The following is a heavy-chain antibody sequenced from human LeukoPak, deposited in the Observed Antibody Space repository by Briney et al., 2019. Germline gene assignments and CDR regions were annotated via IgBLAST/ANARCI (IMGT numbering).Heavy chain of an antibody. V-gene: IGHV3-30*18. CDR2: ISYDGSNK. D-gene: IGHD6-13*01. Sequence: PGGSLRLSCAASGFTFSSYGMHWVRQAPGKGLEWVAVISYDGSNKYYADSVKGRFTISRDNSKNTLYLQMNSLRAEDTAVYYCAKSGSSWYPLYYFDYWGQGTLVTVSS. CDR1: GFTFSSYG. J-gene: IGHJ4*02. CDR3: AKSGSSWYPLYYFDY.